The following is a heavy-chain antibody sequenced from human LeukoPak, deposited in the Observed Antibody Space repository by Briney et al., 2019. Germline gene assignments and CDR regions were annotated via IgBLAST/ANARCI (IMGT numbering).Heavy chain of an antibody. CDR3: ARGSGGSIEFDY. Sequence: SETLSLTCTVSGGSISSGSYYWSWIRQPAGKGLEWIGRIYTSGSTNYNPSLKSRVTISVDTSKNQFSLKLSSVTAADTAVYYCARGSGGSIEFDYWGQGTLVTVSS. CDR2: IYTSGST. CDR1: GGSISSGSYY. J-gene: IGHJ4*02. V-gene: IGHV4-61*02. D-gene: IGHD2-15*01.